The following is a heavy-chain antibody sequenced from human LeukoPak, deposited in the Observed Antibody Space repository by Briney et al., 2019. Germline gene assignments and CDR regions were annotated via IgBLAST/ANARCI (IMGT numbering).Heavy chain of an antibody. CDR2: INKGGSTT. CDR1: GFIVSTNY. D-gene: IGHD3-3*01. J-gene: IGHJ4*02. V-gene: IGHV3-11*01. Sequence: GGSLRLSCAASGFIVSTNYMSWIRQAPGKGLEWVSYINKGGSTTEYADSVKGRFTISRDNAKNSLYLQMNSLRAEDTAVYYCIRGHTILAYWGQGTLVTVSS. CDR3: IRGHTILAY.